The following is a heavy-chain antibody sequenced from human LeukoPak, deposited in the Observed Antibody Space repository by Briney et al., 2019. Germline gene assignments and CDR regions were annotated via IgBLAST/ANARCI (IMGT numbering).Heavy chain of an antibody. V-gene: IGHV4-39*01. CDR3: ARLQCSSTTCLWPNAFDI. J-gene: IGHJ3*02. CDR1: GDSMSSSAYY. CDR2: IYYSGSP. Sequence: SETLSLTCTVSGDSMSSSAYYWGWIRQPPGKGLEWVGSIYYSGSPYYNPSLKSRVTISVDTSKNQFSLNLISVTAADTAVYYCARLQCSSTTCLWPNAFDIWGQGTLVIVSS. D-gene: IGHD2-2*01.